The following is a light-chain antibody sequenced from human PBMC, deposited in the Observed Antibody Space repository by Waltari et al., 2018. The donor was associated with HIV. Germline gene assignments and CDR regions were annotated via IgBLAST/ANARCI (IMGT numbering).Light chain of an antibody. CDR2: DVS. V-gene: IGLV2-14*03. J-gene: IGLJ1*01. CDR3: SSYTSSSTLDV. CDR1: SSDVGGYNY. Sequence: QSALTQPASVSGSPGQSITISCTGTSSDVGGYNYVSWYQQHPGKAPKLMIYDVSNRPSGVANRFSGSKSGNTASLTISGLQAEDEADEYCSSYTSSSTLDVFGTGTKVTVL.